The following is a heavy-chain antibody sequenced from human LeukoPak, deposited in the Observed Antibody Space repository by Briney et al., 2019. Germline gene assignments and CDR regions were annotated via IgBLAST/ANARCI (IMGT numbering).Heavy chain of an antibody. CDR2: IKTKSDGETI. V-gene: IGHV3-15*01. CDR1: GLXFSDAW. CDR3: ATARVGY. Sequence: PGGSLRLSCAASGLXFSDAWISWVRQAPGKGLEWVARIKTKSDGETIDYAAPVKARFLISRDDSKNMLFLQMDSLRTEDTAVYYCATARVGYWGQGTLVTVSS. J-gene: IGHJ4*02. D-gene: IGHD3-10*01.